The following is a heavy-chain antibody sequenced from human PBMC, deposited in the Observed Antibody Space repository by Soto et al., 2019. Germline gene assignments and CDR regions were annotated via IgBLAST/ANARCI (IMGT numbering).Heavy chain of an antibody. CDR1: GYTFTSYD. CDR2: MNPNSGNT. V-gene: IGHV1-8*01. D-gene: IGHD3-3*01. CDR3: ARGQYYDFWSGYHLSHFDY. J-gene: IGHJ4*02. Sequence: QVQLVQSGAEVKKPGASVKVSCKASGYTFTSYDINWVRQATGQGLEWMGWMNPNSGNTGYAQKFQGRVTMTSNTSISTAYMELSSLRSEDTAVYYCARGQYYDFWSGYHLSHFDYWGQGTLVTVSS.